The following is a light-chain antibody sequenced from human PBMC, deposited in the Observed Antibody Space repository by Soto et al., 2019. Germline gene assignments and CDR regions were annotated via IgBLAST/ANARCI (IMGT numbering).Light chain of an antibody. CDR2: GSS. J-gene: IGKJ2*01. CDR1: QSVSNNY. CDR3: QQYGSPPPYT. V-gene: IGKV3-20*01. Sequence: EVVLTQSPGTLSLSPGERATLSYRASQSVSNNYLAWYQQKPGQGPRLLIVGSSDRATGIPDRFSGSGSGTDFTLTISRLEPEDFAVYYCQQYGSPPPYTFGQGTKLEIK.